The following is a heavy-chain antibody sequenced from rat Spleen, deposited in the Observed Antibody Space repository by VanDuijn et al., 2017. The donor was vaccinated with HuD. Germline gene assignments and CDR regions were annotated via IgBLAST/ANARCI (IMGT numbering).Heavy chain of an antibody. Sequence: EVQLVESGGGLVQPGRSLKLSCAASGFTFSDYYMAWVRQAPTKGLEWVASISYDGGSTYYRDSVKGRFSISRDDAKSTLYLQMESLRSEDTATYYCARRGNSVFWNFDFWGPGTMVSVSS. CDR2: ISYDGGST. CDR1: GFTFSDYY. V-gene: IGHV5S23*01. J-gene: IGHJ1*01. CDR3: ARRGNSVFWNFDF. D-gene: IGHD4-4*01.